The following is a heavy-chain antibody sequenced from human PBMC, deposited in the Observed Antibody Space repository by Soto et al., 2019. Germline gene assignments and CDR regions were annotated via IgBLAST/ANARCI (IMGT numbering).Heavy chain of an antibody. J-gene: IGHJ6*02. CDR1: RDRVSSNSAA. CDR2: TYYRCKWYN. Sequence: PTLSVPCAISRDRVSSNSAAWNWIRQSPSRGLEWLGRTYYRCKWYNDYAVSVKSRITINPDTYKNQFSLQLNSVTPEDTAVYYCARGAMDYYYYYGMDVWGQGTTVTVSS. V-gene: IGHV6-1*01. CDR3: ARGAMDYYYYYGMDV.